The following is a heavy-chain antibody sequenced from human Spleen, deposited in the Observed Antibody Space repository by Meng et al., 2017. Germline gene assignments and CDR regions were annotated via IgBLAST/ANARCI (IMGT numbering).Heavy chain of an antibody. J-gene: IGHJ5*02. CDR3: ARIPDYDTSAS. D-gene: IGHD3-22*01. V-gene: IGHV4-34*01. Sequence: QVQLQQWGAGLLKPSETLSLTCAVYGGSFSGYYWSWIRQPPGKGLEWIGEINHSGSTNYNPSLKSRVTISVDTSKNQFSLNLSSVTAADTAVYYCARIPDYDTSASWGQGTLVTVSS. CDR1: GGSFSGYY. CDR2: INHSGST.